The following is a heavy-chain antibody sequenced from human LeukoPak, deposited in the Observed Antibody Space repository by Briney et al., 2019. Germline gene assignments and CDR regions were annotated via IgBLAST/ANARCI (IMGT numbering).Heavy chain of an antibody. CDR1: GFTSIAYA. CDR2: ISGGGVTT. CDR3: AKRKIDNSGFDY. D-gene: IGHD6-19*01. V-gene: IGHV3-23*01. Sequence: GGSLRLSCVGSGFTSIAYALTWARQAPGKGLEWVSGISGGGVTTYYADSVKGRFTISRDNSKNTLYLQMNSLRAEDTAVYYCAKRKIDNSGFDYWGQGTLVTVSS. J-gene: IGHJ4*02.